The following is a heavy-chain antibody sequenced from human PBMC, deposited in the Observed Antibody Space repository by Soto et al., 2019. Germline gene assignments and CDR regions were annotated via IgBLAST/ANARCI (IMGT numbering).Heavy chain of an antibody. D-gene: IGHD3-22*01. V-gene: IGHV3-23*01. CDR2: ISGSGGST. Sequence: GGSLRLSCAASGFTFSSYAISWVRQAPGKGLEWVSSISGSGGSTYYADSVKGRFTISRDNSKNTLYLQMNSLRAEDTAVYYCAKEPRDYYDSSGYFDYWGQGTLVTVSS. CDR3: AKEPRDYYDSSGYFDY. J-gene: IGHJ4*02. CDR1: GFTFSSYA.